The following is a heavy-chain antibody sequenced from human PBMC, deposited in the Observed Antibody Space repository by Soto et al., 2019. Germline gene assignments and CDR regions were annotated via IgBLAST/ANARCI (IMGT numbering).Heavy chain of an antibody. CDR2: ISGSGGST. J-gene: IGHJ5*02. D-gene: IGHD1-26*01. Sequence: GGSLRLSCAASGFTFSSYAMSWVRQAPGKGLEWVSAISGSGGSTYYADSVKGRFTISRDNSKNTLYLQMNSLRAEETAVYYCAKGGSYSRFPLGDPPPHDPWGKGTLGTASS. CDR3: AKGGSYSRFPLGDPPPHDP. V-gene: IGHV3-23*01. CDR1: GFTFSSYA.